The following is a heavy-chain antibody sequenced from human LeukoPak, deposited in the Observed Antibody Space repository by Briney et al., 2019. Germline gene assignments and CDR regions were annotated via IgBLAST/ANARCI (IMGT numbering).Heavy chain of an antibody. Sequence: SETLSLTCTVSGGSISSTSFHWGWIRQPPGKGLEWIGSIYYSGSTYYNPSLKSRVTISVDTSKNQFSLKLSSVTAVDTAVYYCARLLGSDSKVDYWGQGTLVTVSS. CDR3: ARLLGSDSKVDY. J-gene: IGHJ4*02. CDR1: GGSISSTSFH. CDR2: IYYSGST. V-gene: IGHV4-39*01. D-gene: IGHD4-11*01.